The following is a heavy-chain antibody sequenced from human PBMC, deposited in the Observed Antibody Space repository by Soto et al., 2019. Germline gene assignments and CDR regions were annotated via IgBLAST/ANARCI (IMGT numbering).Heavy chain of an antibody. J-gene: IGHJ4*02. D-gene: IGHD2-8*01. V-gene: IGHV3-74*01. Sequence: GGSLRLSCAASGLIFSNYRMHCVRQAPGKGLVWVSRINTDGSITDYADSVKGRFTVSRDNAKNTMYLQMNSLSADDTAEYYCARDTNGLHYWGQGTLVTAPQ. CDR2: INTDGSIT. CDR3: ARDTNGLHY. CDR1: GLIFSNYR.